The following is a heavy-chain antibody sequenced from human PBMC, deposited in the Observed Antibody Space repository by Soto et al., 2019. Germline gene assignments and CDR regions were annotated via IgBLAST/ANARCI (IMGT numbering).Heavy chain of an antibody. CDR3: ARDNRAAAGTDEYFQH. CDR2: IIPIFGTA. J-gene: IGHJ1*01. CDR1: GGTFSSYA. Sequence: QVQLVQSGAEVKKPGSSVKVSCTASGGTFSSYAISWVRQAPGQGLEWMGGIIPIFGTANYAQKFQGRVTITADESTSTAYMELSSLRSEDTAVYYCARDNRAAAGTDEYFQHWGQGTLVTVSS. D-gene: IGHD6-13*01. V-gene: IGHV1-69*01.